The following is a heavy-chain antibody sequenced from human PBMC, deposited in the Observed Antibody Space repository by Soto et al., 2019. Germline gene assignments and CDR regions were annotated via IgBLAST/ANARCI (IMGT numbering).Heavy chain of an antibody. CDR2: IRGSCGST. J-gene: IGHJ5*02. CDR3: ARDHDYSTPCDWFDP. CDR1: GFTFSFYA. V-gene: IGHV3-23*01. Sequence: GGSLRLSCVVSGFTFSFYAMSGVRQAPGKGLEWVSAIRGSCGSTYYADSVKCRFTITRDNSKNTLYLEINSLRAEDTAVYYCARDHDYSTPCDWFDPWGQGTLVTVSS. D-gene: IGHD4-4*01.